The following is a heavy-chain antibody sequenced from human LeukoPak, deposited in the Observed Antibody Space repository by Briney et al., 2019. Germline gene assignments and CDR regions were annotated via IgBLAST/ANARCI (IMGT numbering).Heavy chain of an antibody. D-gene: IGHD5-18*01. Sequence: HPGGSLRLSCAATGFTFSNFGMHWVRQAPGKGLEWVAVIWYDGSKTYYADSGEGRFTISRDNSKNTLYLQMNSLRAEDTAMYYCARTNRDTAMVRHWGQGALVTVS. CDR2: IWYDGSKT. J-gene: IGHJ1*01. CDR3: ARTNRDTAMVRH. V-gene: IGHV3-33*01. CDR1: GFTFSNFG.